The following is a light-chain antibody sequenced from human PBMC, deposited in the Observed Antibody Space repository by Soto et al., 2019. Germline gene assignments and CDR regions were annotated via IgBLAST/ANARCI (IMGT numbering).Light chain of an antibody. Sequence: DIQLTQSPSFLSASVGDRVTFTCRASQAIDTSLAWYQQKPGKAPRLLIYGASTLGSAVPSRFSGSGSGTEFTLTISALQPEDFVIYYCQQLLRYPHTFGPGTRVDLK. V-gene: IGKV1-9*01. J-gene: IGKJ3*01. CDR1: QAIDTS. CDR2: GAS. CDR3: QQLLRYPHT.